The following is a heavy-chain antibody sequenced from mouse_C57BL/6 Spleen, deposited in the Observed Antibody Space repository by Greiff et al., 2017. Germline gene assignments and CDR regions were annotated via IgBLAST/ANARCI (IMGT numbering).Heavy chain of an antibody. CDR1: GYTFTDYY. Sequence: EVQLQQSGPELVKPGASVKISCKASGYTFTDYYMNWVKQSHGKSLEWIGDINPNNGGTSYNQKFKGKATLTVDKSSSTAYMELRSLTSEDSAVYYCAGAFYYGSSYGYFDVWGTGTTVTVSS. J-gene: IGHJ1*03. V-gene: IGHV1-26*01. CDR2: INPNNGGT. D-gene: IGHD1-1*01. CDR3: AGAFYYGSSYGYFDV.